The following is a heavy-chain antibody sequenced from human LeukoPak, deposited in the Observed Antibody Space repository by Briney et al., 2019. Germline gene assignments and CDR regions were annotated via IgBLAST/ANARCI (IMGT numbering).Heavy chain of an antibody. D-gene: IGHD3-22*01. CDR1: GGSFSGYY. CDR2: INHSGST. J-gene: IGHJ3*02. V-gene: IGHV4-34*01. CDR3: ARDSSGYQRAAFDI. Sequence: SETLSLTCAVYGGSFSGYYWSWIRQPPGKGLEWIGEINHSGSTNYNPSLKSRVTISVDTSKNQFSLKLSSVTAADTAVYYCARDSSGYQRAAFDIWGQGTVVTVSS.